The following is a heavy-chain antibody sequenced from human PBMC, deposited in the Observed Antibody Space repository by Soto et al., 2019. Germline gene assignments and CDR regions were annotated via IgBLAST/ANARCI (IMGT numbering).Heavy chain of an antibody. CDR1: GFSLDDYG. CDR2: ISSRGSCR. Sequence: GGTLRLPCAASGFSLDDYGMTWVRLAPGKGLEWVSSISSRGSCRCYADSVKGRFTIPRDNAKSSLYLQMNGLRAEDAAVYFCGRDRGGTLWGQGT. CDR3: GRDRGGTL. V-gene: IGHV3-21*01. J-gene: IGHJ4*02.